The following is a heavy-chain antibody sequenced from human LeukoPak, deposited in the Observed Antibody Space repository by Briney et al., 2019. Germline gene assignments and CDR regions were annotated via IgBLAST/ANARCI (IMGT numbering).Heavy chain of an antibody. Sequence: PGRSLRLSCAASGFTFDDYAMHWVRQAPGKGLEWVSGISWNSGSIGYADSVKGRFTISRDNARNSLYLQMNSLRAEDTAVYYCAREWSRFTPPDYWGQGTLVTVSA. CDR1: GFTFDDYA. CDR3: AREWSRFTPPDY. J-gene: IGHJ4*02. D-gene: IGHD2-8*01. V-gene: IGHV3-9*01. CDR2: ISWNSGSI.